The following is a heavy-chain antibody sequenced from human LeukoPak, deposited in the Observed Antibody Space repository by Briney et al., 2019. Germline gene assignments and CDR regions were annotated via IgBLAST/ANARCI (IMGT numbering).Heavy chain of an antibody. V-gene: IGHV3-53*01. CDR1: GFTVSSNY. CDR2: IYSGGST. Sequence: GGSLRLSCAASGFTVSSNYMSWVRQAPGKGLEWVSVIYSGGSTYYADSVKGRFTISRDNSKNTLYLQMNSLRAEDTAVYYCARYRYYYCMDVWGKGTTVTISS. CDR3: ARYRYYYCMDV. J-gene: IGHJ6*03.